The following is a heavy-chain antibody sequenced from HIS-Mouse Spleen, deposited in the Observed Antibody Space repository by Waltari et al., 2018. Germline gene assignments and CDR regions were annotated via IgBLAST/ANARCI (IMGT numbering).Heavy chain of an antibody. Sequence: QVQLVESGGGVVQPGRSLRRPWAASGFTFSSYGMHWVRQAPGKGLEWVAVISYDGSNKYYADSVKGRFTISRDNSKNTLYLQMNSLRAEDTAVYYCAKDRGSPLYFDYWGQGTLVTVSS. CDR2: ISYDGSNK. CDR3: AKDRGSPLYFDY. CDR1: GFTFSSYG. D-gene: IGHD1-26*01. V-gene: IGHV3-30*18. J-gene: IGHJ4*02.